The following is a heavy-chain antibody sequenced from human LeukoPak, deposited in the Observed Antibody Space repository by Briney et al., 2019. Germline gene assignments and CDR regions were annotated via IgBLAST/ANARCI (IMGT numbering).Heavy chain of an antibody. CDR1: GFTFSSYG. CDR3: ARGVAYFLVAGSWFNDY. V-gene: IGHV3-33*01. CDR2: IWYDGSKK. Sequence: QPGRSLRLSCAASGFTFSSYGMHWVRQAPDKGLEWVAVIWYDGSKKYYADSVKGRFTISRDNSKNTLYLQVNSLRAEDTAVYYCARGVAYFLVAGSWFNDYWGQGTPVTVSS. J-gene: IGHJ4*02. D-gene: IGHD3-10*01.